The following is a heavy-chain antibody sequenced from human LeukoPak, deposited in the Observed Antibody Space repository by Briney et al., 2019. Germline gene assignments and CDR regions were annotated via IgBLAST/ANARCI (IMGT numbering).Heavy chain of an antibody. CDR1: GGSISSYY. CDR2: IYYTGAT. J-gene: IGHJ4*02. Sequence: SETLSLTCTVSGGSISSYYWTWLRLPPGKGLEWIGYIYYTGATYYNPSLKSRVTISLDTSKNQFSLKLSSVTAADAAVYYCARAGYSYNTGYYFDYWGQGALVTVSS. CDR3: ARAGYSYNTGYYFDY. D-gene: IGHD5-18*01. V-gene: IGHV4-59*01.